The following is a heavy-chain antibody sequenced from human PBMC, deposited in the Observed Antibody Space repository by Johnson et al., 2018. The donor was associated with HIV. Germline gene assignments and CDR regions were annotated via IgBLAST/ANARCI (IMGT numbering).Heavy chain of an antibody. J-gene: IGHJ3*02. CDR1: GFTFSSYA. CDR2: ISYDGSNK. V-gene: IGHV3-30-3*01. Sequence: QVQLVESGGGVVQPGRYLRLSCAASGFTFSSYAMHWVRQAPGKGLEWVAVISYDGSNKYYAASVQGRFTISIDNSKNTLYLQMNSLRAEDTAVYYCARDGVYSSPHDAFDIWGQGTVVTVSS. D-gene: IGHD6-13*01. CDR3: ARDGVYSSPHDAFDI.